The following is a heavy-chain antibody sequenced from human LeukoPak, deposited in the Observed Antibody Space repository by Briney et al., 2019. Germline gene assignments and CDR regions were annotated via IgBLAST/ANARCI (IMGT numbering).Heavy chain of an antibody. CDR1: GFTSTDAW. D-gene: IGHD1-26*01. CDR2: IKSKTDGGIT. J-gene: IGHJ4*02. Sequence: PGGSLRLSCAASGFTSTDAWMSWVRQAPGKGLEWVGRIKSKTDGGITDYVAPVKGRFTISRDDSKNTLYLQMNSLKTEDTAVYYCTTNSGSDRYFDSWGQGTLVTVSS. CDR3: TTNSGSDRYFDS. V-gene: IGHV3-15*01.